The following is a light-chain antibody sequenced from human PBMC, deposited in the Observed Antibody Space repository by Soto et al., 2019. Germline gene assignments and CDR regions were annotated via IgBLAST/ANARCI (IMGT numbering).Light chain of an antibody. CDR2: GAS. CDR1: RSVRSN. CDR3: QQYNYWPGT. Sequence: EIVMTQSPATLSGSPGERVTLSCKASRSVRSNLAWYQQKPGQAPRLPISGASTRATGITDRFSGSGAGTEFTLTSNGLQSEDFAVYYCQQYNYWPGTFGQGTKVDIK. V-gene: IGKV3-15*01. J-gene: IGKJ1*01.